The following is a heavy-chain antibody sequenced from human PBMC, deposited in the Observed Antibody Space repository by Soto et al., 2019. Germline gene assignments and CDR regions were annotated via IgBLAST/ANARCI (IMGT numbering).Heavy chain of an antibody. V-gene: IGHV4-61*01. Sequence: QVQLRESGPGLVKPSETLSLTCTVSGGFVSRGSYYWSWIRQPPGKGLEWIAYFFYGGTTNYNPSRKSRVTLSVDTSKNQFSLNLSSVTAADTAVYYCARNFDFWGQGTVVTVSS. CDR3: ARNFDF. CDR2: FFYGGTT. CDR1: GGFVSRGSYY. J-gene: IGHJ4*02.